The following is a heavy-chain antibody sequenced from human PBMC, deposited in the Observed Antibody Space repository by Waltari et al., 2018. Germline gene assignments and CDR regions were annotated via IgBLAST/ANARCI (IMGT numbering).Heavy chain of an antibody. J-gene: IGHJ5*02. D-gene: IGHD4-17*01. V-gene: IGHV3-66*02. Sequence: EVQLVESGGGLVQPGGSLRLSCAASGFTVSSNYMSWVRQAPGKGLEWVSVIYSGGSTYYADSVKGRFTISRDNSKNTLYLQMNSLRAEDTAVYYCARDLGTVTEGWFDPWGQGTLVTVSS. CDR2: IYSGGST. CDR1: GFTVSSNY. CDR3: ARDLGTVTEGWFDP.